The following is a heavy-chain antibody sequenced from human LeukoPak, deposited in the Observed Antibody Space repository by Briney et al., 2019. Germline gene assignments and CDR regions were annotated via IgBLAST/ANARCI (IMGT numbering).Heavy chain of an antibody. Sequence: PGGSLRLSCAASGFMFSGYSMDWVRQAPGKGLEWVSYIKSSGEDTYYTDSVRGRFTISRDNAKNSLYLQMNSLRAEDTAVYYCVRGRQGYHFDYWGQGTLVTVSS. CDR2: IKSSGEDT. D-gene: IGHD5-18*01. V-gene: IGHV3-48*01. CDR3: VRGRQGYHFDY. J-gene: IGHJ4*02. CDR1: GFMFSGYS.